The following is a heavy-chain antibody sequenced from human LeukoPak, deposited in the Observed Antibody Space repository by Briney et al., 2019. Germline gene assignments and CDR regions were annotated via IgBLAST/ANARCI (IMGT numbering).Heavy chain of an antibody. Sequence: PGGSLRLSCAASGFTVSIYAMSWVRQAPGKGREWASAISCGVSSTHYADSVKGRFTISTDNSKNTLYLQMNSLRAEDTAVYYCAKAMYSSGWADVDYWGQGTLVTVSS. D-gene: IGHD6-19*01. V-gene: IGHV3-23*01. CDR1: GFTVSIYA. CDR3: AKAMYSSGWADVDY. CDR2: ISCGVSST. J-gene: IGHJ4*02.